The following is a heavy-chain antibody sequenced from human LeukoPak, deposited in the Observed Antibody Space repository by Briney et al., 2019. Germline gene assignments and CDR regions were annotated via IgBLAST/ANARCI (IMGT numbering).Heavy chain of an antibody. CDR1: GGSISSGSYY. CDR2: IYTSGST. D-gene: IGHD3-22*01. J-gene: IGHJ4*02. CDR3: ATTDYDSSGRGRGFDY. V-gene: IGHV4-61*02. Sequence: SQTLSLTCTVSGGSISSGSYYWSWIRQPAGKGLEWIGRIYTSGSTNYNPSLKSRVTISVDTSKNQFSLKLSSVTAAGTAVYYCATTDYDSSGRGRGFDYWGQGTLVTVSS.